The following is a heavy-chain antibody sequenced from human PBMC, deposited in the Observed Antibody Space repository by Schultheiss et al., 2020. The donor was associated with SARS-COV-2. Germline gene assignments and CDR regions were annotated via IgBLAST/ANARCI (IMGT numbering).Heavy chain of an antibody. CDR3: AREGVTTGYYYGMDV. D-gene: IGHD4-17*01. Sequence: SETLSLTCTVSGYSISSGYYWGWIRQPPGKGLEWIGSIYHSGSTYYNPSLKSRVTISVDTSKNQFSLKPSSVTAADTAVYYCAREGVTTGYYYGMDVWGQGTTVTVSS. CDR2: IYHSGST. J-gene: IGHJ6*02. V-gene: IGHV4-38-2*02. CDR1: GYSISSGYY.